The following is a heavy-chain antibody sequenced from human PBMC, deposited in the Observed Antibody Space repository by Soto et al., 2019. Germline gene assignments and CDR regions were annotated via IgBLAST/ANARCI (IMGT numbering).Heavy chain of an antibody. D-gene: IGHD6-13*01. J-gene: IGHJ4*02. CDR2: ISGSAGST. CDR1: VFTFNNYA. V-gene: IGHV3-23*01. Sequence: RGSLLVSWASSVFTFNNYAISWVRQSPGKGLEWVSVISGSAGSTYYADSVKGRFTITRDNSKNTLYLQMSSLRVEDTAVYYCAKAGGAAGTVDYFDYWGQGTMVTVSS. CDR3: AKAGGAAGTVDYFDY.